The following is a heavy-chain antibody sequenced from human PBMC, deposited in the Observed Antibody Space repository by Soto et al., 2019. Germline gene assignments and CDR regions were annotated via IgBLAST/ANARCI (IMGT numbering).Heavy chain of an antibody. CDR3: ARVYMADWNYGQYFDY. Sequence: GASVKVSCKASGYTFTSYAISWVRQAPGQGLEWMGWISTYNGNTNYAQKLKGRVTMTTDTSTNTAYIELRSLRYDDTAVYYCARVYMADWNYGQYFDYWGQGTLVTVSS. J-gene: IGHJ4*02. CDR1: GYTFTSYA. D-gene: IGHD1-7*01. CDR2: ISTYNGNT. V-gene: IGHV1-18*01.